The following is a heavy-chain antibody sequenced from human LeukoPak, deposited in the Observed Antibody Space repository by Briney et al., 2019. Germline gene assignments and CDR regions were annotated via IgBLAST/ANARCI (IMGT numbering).Heavy chain of an antibody. CDR3: ANSRELSSNYFDH. V-gene: IGHV4-39*02. CDR1: GGSISSSSYY. Sequence: PSETLSLTCTVSGGSISSSSYYWGWIRQPPGKGLEWIGSIYYSGSTYYNPSLKSRVTISVDTSKNHFSLKLSSVTAADTAVYYCANSRELSSNYFDHWGQGTLVTVSS. CDR2: IYYSGST. J-gene: IGHJ4*02. D-gene: IGHD3-16*02.